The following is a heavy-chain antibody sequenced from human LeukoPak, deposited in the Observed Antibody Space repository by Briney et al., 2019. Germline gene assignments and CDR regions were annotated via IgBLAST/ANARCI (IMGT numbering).Heavy chain of an antibody. Sequence: GASVKVSCRASGGTFSSYTISWVRQAPGQGLEWMGGIIPIFGTANYAQKFQGRVTITADESTSTAYMELSSLRSEDTAVYYCAREMATAAAFDYWGQGTLVTVSS. D-gene: IGHD5-24*01. J-gene: IGHJ4*02. V-gene: IGHV1-69*13. CDR1: GGTFSSYT. CDR2: IIPIFGTA. CDR3: AREMATAAAFDY.